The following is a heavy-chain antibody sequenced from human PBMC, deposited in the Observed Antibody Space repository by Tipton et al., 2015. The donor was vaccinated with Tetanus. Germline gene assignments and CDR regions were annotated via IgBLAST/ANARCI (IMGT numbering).Heavy chain of an antibody. CDR2: INSDGTKT. CDR3: VPHYGRGYVSGPWSGLDY. D-gene: IGHD3-16*01. V-gene: IGHV3-74*01. CDR1: GFIFRSHW. J-gene: IGHJ4*02. Sequence: SLRLSCEASGFIFRSHWMHWVRQAPGKGLVWVSRINSDGTKTTYADSVRGRFTISRDNSNNTLFLQMNSLRTEDTAVYYTVPHYGRGYVSGPWSGLDYWSQGALVTVSS.